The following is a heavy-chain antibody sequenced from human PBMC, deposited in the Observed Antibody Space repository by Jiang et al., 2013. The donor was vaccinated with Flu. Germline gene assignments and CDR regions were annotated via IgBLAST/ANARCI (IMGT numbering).Heavy chain of an antibody. CDR2: IYNSGST. J-gene: IGHJ5*02. CDR3: ARHVLYYGGMA. CDR1: GGSISSYY. Sequence: GPGLVKPSETLSLTCTVSGGSISSYYWSWIRQPPGKGLEWIGYIYNSGSTNYNPSLKSRVTISVDRSKNQFSLKLSSVTAADTAVYYCARHVLYYGGMAWGQGTLVTVSS. V-gene: IGHV4-59*08. D-gene: IGHD3-10*01.